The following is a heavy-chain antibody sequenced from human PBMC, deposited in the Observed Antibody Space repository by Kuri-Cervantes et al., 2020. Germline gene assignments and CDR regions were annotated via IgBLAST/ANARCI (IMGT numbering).Heavy chain of an antibody. CDR3: AHVLLPAYYYGMDV. Sequence: SGPTLVKPTQTLTLTCTFSGFSLTTSEVGVGWTRQPPGKALEWLAVIFWKDEKHYSPSLKSRLTITKDNYKNQVVLTMTNMDPVETATYYCAHVLLPAYYYGMDVWGQGTTVTVSS. V-gene: IGHV2-5*01. CDR2: IFWKDEK. J-gene: IGHJ6*02. CDR1: GFSLTTSEVG.